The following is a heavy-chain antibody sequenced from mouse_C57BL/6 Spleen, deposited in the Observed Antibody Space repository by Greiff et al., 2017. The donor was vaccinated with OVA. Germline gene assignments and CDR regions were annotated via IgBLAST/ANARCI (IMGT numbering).Heavy chain of an antibody. CDR1: GFTFSSYG. CDR2: ISSGGSYT. CDR3: ARLRPDYYAMDY. Sequence: EVMLVESGGDLVKPGGSLKLSCAASGFTFSSYGMSWVRQTPDKRLEWVATISSGGSYTYYPDSVKGRFTISRDNAKNTLYLQMSSLKSEDTAMYYCARLRPDYYAMDYWGQGTSVTVSS. V-gene: IGHV5-6*02. J-gene: IGHJ4*01.